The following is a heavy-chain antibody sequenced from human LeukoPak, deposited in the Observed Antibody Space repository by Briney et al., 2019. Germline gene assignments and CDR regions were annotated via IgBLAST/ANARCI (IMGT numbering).Heavy chain of an antibody. CDR3: ARGGGIEGYFYYYMDV. CDR2: IYHSGST. Sequence: SETLSLTCAVSGYSITSGYHWGWIRQPPGKGLEWIGSIYHSGSTYYNPSLKSRVTISVDTSKNQFSLKVNSVTAADTAVYYCARGGGIEGYFYYYMDVWGKGTTVTVSS. V-gene: IGHV4-38-2*01. CDR1: GYSITSGYH. J-gene: IGHJ6*03.